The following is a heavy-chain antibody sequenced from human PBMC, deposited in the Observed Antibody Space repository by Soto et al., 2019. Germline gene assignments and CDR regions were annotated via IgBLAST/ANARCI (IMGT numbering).Heavy chain of an antibody. V-gene: IGHV3-30*18. J-gene: IGHJ1*01. D-gene: IGHD3-22*01. Sequence: QVQLVESGGGVVQPGRSLRLSCAASGFTFSSYGMHWVRQAPGKGLEWVAVISYDGSNKYYADSVKGRFTISRDNSKNTLYLQMNSLRAEDTAVYYCAKDNYYDSSGYSGYFQHWGQGTLVTVSS. CDR1: GFTFSSYG. CDR2: ISYDGSNK. CDR3: AKDNYYDSSGYSGYFQH.